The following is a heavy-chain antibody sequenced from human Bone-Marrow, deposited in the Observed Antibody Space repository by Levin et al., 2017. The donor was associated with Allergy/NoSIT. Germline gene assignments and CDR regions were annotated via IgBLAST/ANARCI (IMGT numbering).Heavy chain of an antibody. D-gene: IGHD2-15*01. CDR3: ARGGYCSGGSCAFDV. CDR2: ISYASAST. CDR1: GFIFGDFY. J-gene: IGHJ3*01. V-gene: IGHV3-11*06. Sequence: GGSLRLSCAASGFIFGDFYMNWIRQEAPGKGLEWVSHISYASASTNYADSVKGRFTISRDNAKNALYLQMNNLRAEDTAVYFCARGGYCSGGSCAFDVWGQGTMVTVSS.